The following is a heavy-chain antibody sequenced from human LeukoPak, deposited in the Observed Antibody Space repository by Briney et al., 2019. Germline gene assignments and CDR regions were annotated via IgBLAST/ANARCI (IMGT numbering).Heavy chain of an antibody. CDR1: GFTFSSYA. CDR2: ISSSGDRT. CDR3: AKDSPRISVTGVEYFDH. Sequence: PGGSLRLSCAASGFTFSSYAMHWVRQAPGKGLEWVAAISSSGDRTYFVDSVKGRFTISRDNSKNTLYLQMNSLGAEDTAVHYCAKDSPRISVTGVEYFDHWGQGTLVTVSS. V-gene: IGHV3-23*01. D-gene: IGHD4-11*01. J-gene: IGHJ1*01.